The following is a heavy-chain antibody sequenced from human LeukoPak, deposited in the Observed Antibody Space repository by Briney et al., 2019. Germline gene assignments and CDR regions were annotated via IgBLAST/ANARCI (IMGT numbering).Heavy chain of an antibody. D-gene: IGHD4-17*01. Sequence: PGGSLRLSCAVSGFTFSSYDMSWVRQPPGKGLEWIGSIYYSRSTYYNPSLKSRVTISVDTSKNQFSLKLSSVTAADTAVYYCARVPTVTFFDYWGQGTLVTVSS. V-gene: IGHV4-39*01. CDR2: IYYSRST. CDR1: GFTFSSYD. CDR3: ARVPTVTFFDY. J-gene: IGHJ4*02.